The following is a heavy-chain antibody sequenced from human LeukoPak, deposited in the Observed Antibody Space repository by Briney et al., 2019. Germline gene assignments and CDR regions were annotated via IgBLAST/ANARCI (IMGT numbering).Heavy chain of an antibody. CDR1: GFTFDDYA. CDR2: ISWNSGSI. CDR3: AKDRYSSTYYFDY. Sequence: PGRSLRLSCAASGFTFDDYAMHGVRQAPGKGLEWVSGISWNSGSIGYADSVKGRFTISRDNAKNSLYLQMNSLRAEDTALYYCAKDRYSSTYYFDYWGQGTLVTVSS. J-gene: IGHJ4*02. D-gene: IGHD6-13*01. V-gene: IGHV3-9*01.